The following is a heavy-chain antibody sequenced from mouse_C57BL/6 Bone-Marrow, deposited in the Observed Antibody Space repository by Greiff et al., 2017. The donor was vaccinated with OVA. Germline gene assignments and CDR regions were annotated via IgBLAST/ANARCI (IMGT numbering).Heavy chain of an antibody. CDR3: AREGGIYYYGFFDY. J-gene: IGHJ2*01. CDR1: GYTFTSYW. D-gene: IGHD1-1*01. CDR2: IYPGSGST. V-gene: IGHV1-55*01. Sequence: QVQLQQPGAELVKPGASVKMSCKASGYTFTSYWITWVKQRPGQGLEWIGDIYPGSGSTNYNEKFKSKATLTVDTSSSTAYMQLSSLTSEDSAVYYCAREGGIYYYGFFDYWGQGTTLTVSS.